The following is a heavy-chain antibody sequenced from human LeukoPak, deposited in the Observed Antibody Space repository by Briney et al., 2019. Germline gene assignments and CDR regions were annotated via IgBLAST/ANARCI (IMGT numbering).Heavy chain of an antibody. Sequence: PGGSLSLSCAASGFTFSSYSMNWVRQAPGKGLEWVSSISSSSSYIYYADSVKGRFTISRDNAKNSLYLQMNSLRAEDTAVYYCAREHTAMDDYWGQGTLVTVSS. CDR2: ISSSSSYI. J-gene: IGHJ4*02. D-gene: IGHD5-18*01. V-gene: IGHV3-21*01. CDR1: GFTFSSYS. CDR3: AREHTAMDDY.